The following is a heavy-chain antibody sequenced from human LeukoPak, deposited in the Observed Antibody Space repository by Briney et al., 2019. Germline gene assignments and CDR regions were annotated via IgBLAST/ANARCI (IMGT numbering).Heavy chain of an antibody. J-gene: IGHJ4*02. D-gene: IGHD6-19*01. V-gene: IGHV3-11*04. CDR1: GFTFSDYY. CDR3: ARDLGYSSGWVYFDY. CDR2: ISSSGSTI. Sequence: PGGSLRLSCAASGFTFSDYYMSWIRQAPGQGLEWVSYISSSGSTINYADSVKGRFTISRDNAKNSLYLQMNSLRAEDTAVYYCARDLGYSSGWVYFDYWGQGTLVTVSS.